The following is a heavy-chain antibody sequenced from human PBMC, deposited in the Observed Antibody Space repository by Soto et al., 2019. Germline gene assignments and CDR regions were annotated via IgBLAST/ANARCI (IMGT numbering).Heavy chain of an antibody. V-gene: IGHV4-31*03. CDR1: GGSISSGGYY. J-gene: IGHJ5*02. D-gene: IGHD2-2*01. CDR3: ARDYCSSTSCYLSP. CDR2: IYYSGST. Sequence: QVQLQESGPGLVKPSQTLSLTCTVSGGSISSGGYYWSWIRQHPGKGLEWIGYIYYSGSTYYNPSHKSRVIIAVDTSKNQFSLKLSSVTAADTAVYYCARDYCSSTSCYLSPWGQGTLVTVSS.